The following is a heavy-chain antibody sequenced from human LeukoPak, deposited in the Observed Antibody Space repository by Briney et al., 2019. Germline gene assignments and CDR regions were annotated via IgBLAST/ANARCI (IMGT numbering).Heavy chain of an antibody. J-gene: IGHJ5*02. Sequence: GGSLRLSCVASGFTFTNYGMSWVRQAPGKGLEWVAGISNRGNVEYYPDSVRGRFTISRDDSRNTLYLQMNNLRVEDTALYHCAIFVAGAPIWFAPWGAGTRCTVSP. D-gene: IGHD6-19*01. CDR3: AIFVAGAPIWFAP. CDR2: ISNRGNVE. V-gene: IGHV3-23*01. CDR1: GFTFTNYG.